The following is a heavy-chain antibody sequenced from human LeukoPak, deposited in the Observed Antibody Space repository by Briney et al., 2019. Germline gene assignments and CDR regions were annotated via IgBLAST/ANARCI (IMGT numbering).Heavy chain of an antibody. CDR1: GYTFTGYY. Sequence: ASVTVSCKASGYTFTGYYLHWVRQAPGQGLEGMGWINPYNGDTNYSPKFKGRVTLTRDTSTTTSYMDLSRLTSDDTAVYFCARGSYDSRGYYSDYHFYMELWGKGTTVTVSS. D-gene: IGHD3-22*01. CDR2: INPYNGDT. J-gene: IGHJ6*03. V-gene: IGHV1-2*02. CDR3: ARGSYDSRGYYSDYHFYMEL.